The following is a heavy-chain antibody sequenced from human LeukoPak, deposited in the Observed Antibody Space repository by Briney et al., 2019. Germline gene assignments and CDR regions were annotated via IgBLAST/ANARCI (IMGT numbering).Heavy chain of an antibody. CDR1: GGSISSYY. CDR3: ARGVYCSGGSCFDY. CDR2: IYTSGST. D-gene: IGHD2-15*01. V-gene: IGHV4-4*07. J-gene: IGHJ4*02. Sequence: SETLSLTCTVSGGSISSYYWSWIRQPAGRGLEWIGRIYTSGSTNYNPSLKSRVTMSVDTSKNQFSLKLSSVTAADTAVYYCARGVYCSGGSCFDYWGQGTLVTVSS.